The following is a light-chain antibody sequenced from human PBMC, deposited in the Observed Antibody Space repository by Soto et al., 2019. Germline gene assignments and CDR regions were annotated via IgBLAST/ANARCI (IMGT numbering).Light chain of an antibody. Sequence: QSVLTQPASVSGSPRQAITISFTGTSSDIGPYSYVSWYQQHPGKAPKLIIYEVSFRPSGISTRFSGSKSDNTASLTISGLQAEDEADYFCSSYSTTSSPHVLFGRGTKLTV. V-gene: IGLV2-14*01. CDR3: SSYSTTSSPHVL. CDR1: SSDIGPYSY. CDR2: EVS. J-gene: IGLJ2*01.